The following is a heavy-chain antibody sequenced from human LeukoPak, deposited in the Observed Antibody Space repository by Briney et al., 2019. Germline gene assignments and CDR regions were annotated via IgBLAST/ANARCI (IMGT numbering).Heavy chain of an antibody. CDR1: GFTFSSYS. V-gene: IGHV3-48*04. J-gene: IGHJ4*02. CDR2: ISSSSSTI. D-gene: IGHD5/OR15-5a*01. CDR3: ARDPTYYLRYGYFDY. Sequence: AGGSLRLSCAASGFTFSSYSMNWVRQAPGKGLEWVSYISSSSSTIYYADSVKGRFTISRDNAKNSLYLQMNSLRAEDTAVYYCARDPTYYLRYGYFDYWGQGILVTVSS.